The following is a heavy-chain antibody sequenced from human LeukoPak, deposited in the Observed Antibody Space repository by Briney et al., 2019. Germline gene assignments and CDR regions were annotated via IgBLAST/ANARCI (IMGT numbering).Heavy chain of an antibody. CDR1: GGSFSGFY. CDR2: INHSRST. CDR3: ARVPKYFDL. Sequence: SETLSLTCAVYGGSFSGFYWTWIRQPPGKGLEWIGQINHSRSTHYNPSLKSRVTISVDTSKNQFSLKLSSVTAADTAVYYCARVPKYFDLWGRGTLVTVSS. J-gene: IGHJ2*01. V-gene: IGHV4-34*01.